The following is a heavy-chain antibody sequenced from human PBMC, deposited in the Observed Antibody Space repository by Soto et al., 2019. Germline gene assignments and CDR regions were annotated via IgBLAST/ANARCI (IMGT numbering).Heavy chain of an antibody. CDR2: IYHGGTT. V-gene: IGHV4-4*02. D-gene: IGHD3-16*01. Sequence: QVQLQESGPGLVMPSGTLSLTCAVSGASISSNDWWNWVRQPPGKGLEWIGEIYHGGTTIYNPSPNRRVSISIDESKNHFSLKLTSVTAADTAVYYCARDFKAPQDAWAFDYWGQAILVTVSS. CDR3: ARDFKAPQDAWAFDY. CDR1: GASISSNDW. J-gene: IGHJ4*02.